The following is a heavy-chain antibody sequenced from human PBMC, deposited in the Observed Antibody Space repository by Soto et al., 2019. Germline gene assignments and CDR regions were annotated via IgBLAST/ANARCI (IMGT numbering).Heavy chain of an antibody. V-gene: IGHV4-39*01. CDR2: IYYSGST. J-gene: IGHJ5*02. D-gene: IGHD7-27*01. Sequence: QLQLQESGPGLVKPSETLSLTCTVSGGSISSSSYYWGWIRQPPGKGLEWIGSIYYSGSTYYNPSLKSRVTISVDTSKNQFSLKLSSVTAADTAVYYCAGHGDKIGNWFDPWGQGTLVTVSS. CDR1: GGSISSSSYY. CDR3: AGHGDKIGNWFDP.